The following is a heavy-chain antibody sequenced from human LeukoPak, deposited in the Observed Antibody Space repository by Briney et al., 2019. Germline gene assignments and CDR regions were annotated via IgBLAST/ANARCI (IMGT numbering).Heavy chain of an antibody. Sequence: PSETLSLTCAVSGGSISSGGYSWSWIRQPPGKGLEWFGYIYQSGGIYYNPSPKSRATISVDRSKNQFSLKLSSVTAADMVVYYCARVLGYYYGSSGSIDYWGQGTLVTVSS. D-gene: IGHD3-22*01. CDR3: ARVLGYYYGSSGSIDY. V-gene: IGHV4-30-2*01. CDR2: IYQSGGI. CDR1: GGSISSGGYS. J-gene: IGHJ4*02.